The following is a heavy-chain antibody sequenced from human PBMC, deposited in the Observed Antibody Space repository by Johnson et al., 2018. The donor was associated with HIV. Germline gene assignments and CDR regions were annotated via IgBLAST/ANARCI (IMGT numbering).Heavy chain of an antibody. D-gene: IGHD1-14*01. V-gene: IGHV3-30-3*02. CDR2: ISYDGSNK. CDR1: GFTFSSYA. J-gene: IGHJ3*01. CDR3: AKTNL. Sequence: QVNLVESGGGVVQPGRSLRLSCAASGFTFSSYAMHWVRQAPGKVLEWVAVISYDGSNKYYADSVKGRFTISRDNSKNTLYLQMNSLRAEDTAVYYCAKTNLWGQGTMVTVSS.